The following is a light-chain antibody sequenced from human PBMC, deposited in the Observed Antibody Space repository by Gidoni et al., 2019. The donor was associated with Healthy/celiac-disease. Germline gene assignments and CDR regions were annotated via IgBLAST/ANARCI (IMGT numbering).Light chain of an antibody. Sequence: IQIPQSPSTLSASVGDRVTITCRASQSISSWLSWYQQKPGKAPKLLIYDASSLESGVPSRFSGSGSGTEFTLTISSLQPDDFATYYCQQYNSYSYTFXQXTKLEIK. CDR2: DAS. CDR3: QQYNSYSYT. V-gene: IGKV1-5*01. J-gene: IGKJ2*01. CDR1: QSISSW.